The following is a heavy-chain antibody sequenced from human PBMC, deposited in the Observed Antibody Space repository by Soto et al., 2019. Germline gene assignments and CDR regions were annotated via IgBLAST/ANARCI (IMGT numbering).Heavy chain of an antibody. Sequence: QLQLQESGPGLVKTSETLSLTCTVSGGAISSRTYYWGWIRQSPGKWLEWIGSISYSGNIYYNPSLRSRVSISVDTSKNQFSLKLDSVTAADTAVYYCPRPRGYDTLTPAFYYWGQGTLVTVSS. D-gene: IGHD3-9*01. V-gene: IGHV4-39*01. J-gene: IGHJ4*02. CDR1: GGAISSRTYY. CDR2: ISYSGNI. CDR3: PRPRGYDTLTPAFYY.